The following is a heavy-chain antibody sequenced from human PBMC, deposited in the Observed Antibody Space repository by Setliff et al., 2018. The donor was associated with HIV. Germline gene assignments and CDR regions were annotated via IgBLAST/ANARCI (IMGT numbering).Heavy chain of an antibody. J-gene: IGHJ5*02. V-gene: IGHV4-4*08. Sequence: PSETLSLTCTLSGGSMSSYYWTWIRQPPGKGLEWIGYVYTSEISNYNSSLRSRVVISLDTSKNQFSLKLGSVTAADTAVYYCARGRTIGVSAVFFDPWGQGTPVTVSS. CDR3: ARGRTIGVSAVFFDP. CDR2: VYTSEIS. D-gene: IGHD3-3*01. CDR1: GGSMSSYY.